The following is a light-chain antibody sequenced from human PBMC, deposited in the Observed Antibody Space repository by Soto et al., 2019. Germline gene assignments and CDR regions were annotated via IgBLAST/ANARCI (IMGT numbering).Light chain of an antibody. Sequence: EIVLTQSPGTLSFSPGERATLSCRASQSVSSSYLAWYQQKPCQAPRLLIYGESSRATGIPDRFSGSGSGTDFPRTISRLEPEEFEVHYCQQYGSSPLFTFGPGTKVDIK. CDR3: QQYGSSPLFT. J-gene: IGKJ3*01. V-gene: IGKV3-20*01. CDR2: GES. CDR1: QSVSSSY.